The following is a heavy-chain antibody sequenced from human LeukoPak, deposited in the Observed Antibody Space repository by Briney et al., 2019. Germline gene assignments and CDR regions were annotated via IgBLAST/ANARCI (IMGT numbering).Heavy chain of an antibody. CDR3: AGGYCFDY. J-gene: IGHJ4*02. CDR2: INRDGSST. Sequence: GGSLRLSCAASGFSFSTYWMHWVRQAPGKGLVWVSRINRDGSSTSYADSVKGRFTISRDNAKNTLFLQMNSLRVEDTAVYYCAGGYCFDYWGQGTLVTVSS. D-gene: IGHD3-16*01. V-gene: IGHV3-74*01. CDR1: GFSFSTYW.